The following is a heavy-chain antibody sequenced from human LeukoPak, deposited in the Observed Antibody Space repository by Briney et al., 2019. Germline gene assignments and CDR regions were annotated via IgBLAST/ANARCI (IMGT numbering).Heavy chain of an antibody. D-gene: IGHD2-8*02. CDR2: IAHHGSNK. CDR3: AKDGSWSCTD. CDR1: GFTFSRHA. J-gene: IGHJ4*02. Sequence: GGSLRLSCAASGFTFSRHAIHWVRQGPGKGLEWVSYIAHHGSNKYADSVKGRFTISRDNSKRTLYLQMNSLRADDTAVYYCAKDGSWSCTDWGQGTLVTVSS. V-gene: IGHV3-30*02.